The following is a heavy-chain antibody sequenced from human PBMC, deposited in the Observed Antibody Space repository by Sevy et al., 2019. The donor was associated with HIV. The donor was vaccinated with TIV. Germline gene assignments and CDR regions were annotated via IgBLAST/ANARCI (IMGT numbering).Heavy chain of an antibody. J-gene: IGHJ5*02. D-gene: IGHD2-2*01. CDR3: ARDRYCSSTSCSKSPNWFDP. CDR1: GFTFSSYA. CDR2: ISYDGSNK. V-gene: IGHV3-30-3*01. Sequence: GGCLRLSCAASGFTFSSYAMHWVRQAPGKGLEWVAVISYDGSNKYYADSVKGRFTISRDNSKNTLYLQMNSLRAEDTAVYYCARDRYCSSTSCSKSPNWFDPWGQGTLVTVSS.